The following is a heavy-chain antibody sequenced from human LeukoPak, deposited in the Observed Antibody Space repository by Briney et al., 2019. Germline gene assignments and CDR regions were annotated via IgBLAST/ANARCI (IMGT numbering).Heavy chain of an antibody. J-gene: IGHJ1*01. CDR2: IYPGDSDA. CDR3: ATYAGSNSKCSQH. Sequence: GESLKISCKGSEYSFTNYWIGWVRQMPGKGLEWMGIIYPGDSDARYSPSFQGQVTSSAPKSISSAYLLWSSLKASDTAMYFCATYAGSNSKCSQHWGQGTLVTVSS. CDR1: EYSFTNYW. D-gene: IGHD3-10*01. V-gene: IGHV5-51*01.